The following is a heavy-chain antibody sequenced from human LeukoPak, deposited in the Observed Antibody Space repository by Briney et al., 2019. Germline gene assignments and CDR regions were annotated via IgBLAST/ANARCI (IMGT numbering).Heavy chain of an antibody. CDR3: ARVSDSSGYYGSDAFDI. D-gene: IGHD3-22*01. CDR2: IYTTGST. J-gene: IGHJ3*02. CDR1: GGSISSYC. V-gene: IGHV4-4*07. Sequence: MTSETLSLTCTVSGGSISSYCWSWIRQPAGKGLEWIGRIYTTGSTNYNPSLKSRVTMSVDTSKNQFSLKLSSVTAADTAVYYCARVSDSSGYYGSDAFDIWGQGTMVTVSS.